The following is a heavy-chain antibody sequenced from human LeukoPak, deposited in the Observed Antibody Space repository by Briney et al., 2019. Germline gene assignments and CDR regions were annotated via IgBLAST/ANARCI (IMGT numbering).Heavy chain of an antibody. V-gene: IGHV1-69*05. CDR1: GGTFSSYA. J-gene: IGHJ4*02. CDR2: IIPIFGTA. CDR3: ASLVPYDYDSSGQGVDY. D-gene: IGHD3-22*01. Sequence: ASVKVSCKASGGTFSSYAISWVRQAPGQGLEWMGGIIPIFGTANYAQKFQGRVTITTDESTSTAYMEPSSLRSEDTAVYYCASLVPYDYDSSGQGVDYWGQRTLVTVSS.